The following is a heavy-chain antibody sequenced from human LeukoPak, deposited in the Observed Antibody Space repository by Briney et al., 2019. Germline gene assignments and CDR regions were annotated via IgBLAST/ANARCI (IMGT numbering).Heavy chain of an antibody. CDR3: ARGLNYDYYYYYGMDV. Sequence: SETLSLTCAVYGGSFSGYYWSWIRQPPGKGLEWIGEINHSGSTNYNPSLKSRATISVDTSKNQFSLKLSSVTAADTAVYYCARGLNYDYYYYYGMDVWGQGTTVTVSS. D-gene: IGHD5-24*01. CDR1: GGSFSGYY. J-gene: IGHJ6*02. V-gene: IGHV4-34*01. CDR2: INHSGST.